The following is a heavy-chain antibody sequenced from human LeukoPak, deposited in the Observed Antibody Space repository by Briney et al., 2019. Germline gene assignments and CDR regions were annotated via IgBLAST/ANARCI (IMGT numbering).Heavy chain of an antibody. Sequence: SETLSLTCTVSGGSISSYYWSWVRQPAGKGLEWIGRIYTSGSTNYNPSLKSRVTISVDTSKNQFSLKLSSVTAADTAVYYCARIDSRSDAFDIWGQGTMVTVSS. D-gene: IGHD6-13*01. V-gene: IGHV4-4*07. CDR1: GGSISSYY. J-gene: IGHJ3*02. CDR3: ARIDSRSDAFDI. CDR2: IYTSGST.